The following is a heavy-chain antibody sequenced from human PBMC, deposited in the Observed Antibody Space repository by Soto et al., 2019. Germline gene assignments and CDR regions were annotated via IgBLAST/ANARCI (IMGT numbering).Heavy chain of an antibody. CDR3: ARVIHSDGDVGVVNLEYYYYYGMDV. CDR1: GGSFSGYY. D-gene: IGHD3-3*01. CDR2: INHSGST. J-gene: IGHJ6*02. V-gene: IGHV4-34*01. Sequence: SETLSLTCAVYGGSFSGYYWSWIRQPPGKGLEWIGEINHSGSTNYNPSLKSRVTISVDTSKNQFSLKLSSVTAADTAVYYCARVIHSDGDVGVVNLEYYYYYGMDVWGQGTTVTVSS.